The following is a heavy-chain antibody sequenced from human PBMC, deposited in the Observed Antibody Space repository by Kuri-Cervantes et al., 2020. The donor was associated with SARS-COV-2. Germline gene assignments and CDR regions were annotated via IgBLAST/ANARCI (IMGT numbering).Heavy chain of an antibody. Sequence: LSLTCAASGFTFDDYAMHWVRQAPGKGLEWVSLISWDGGSTYYADSVKGRFTISRDNSKNTLYLQMNSLRAEDTAVYYCAKGCRDYYDSSGYYPRYYYYYMDVWGKGTMVTVSS. CDR3: AKGCRDYYDSSGYYPRYYYYYMDV. D-gene: IGHD3-22*01. CDR1: GFTFDDYA. CDR2: ISWDGGST. V-gene: IGHV3-43D*03. J-gene: IGHJ6*03.